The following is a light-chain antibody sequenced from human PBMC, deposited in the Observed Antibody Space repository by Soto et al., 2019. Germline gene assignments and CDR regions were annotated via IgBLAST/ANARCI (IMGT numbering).Light chain of an antibody. Sequence: QSVLTQPPSVSGAPGQRVTISCTGSSSNIGAGYDVHWYQQLPGTAPKLLIYGNNNRPSGVPDRFSGSKSDTSASLAITGLQAEDEADYYCQSYDSGLRGVFGGGTKLTVL. V-gene: IGLV1-40*01. J-gene: IGLJ3*02. CDR1: SSNIGAGYD. CDR3: QSYDSGLRGV. CDR2: GNN.